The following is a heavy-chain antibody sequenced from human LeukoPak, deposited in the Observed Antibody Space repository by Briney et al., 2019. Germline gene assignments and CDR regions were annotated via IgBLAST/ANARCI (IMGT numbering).Heavy chain of an antibody. CDR3: AKESGGSDNWFDP. Sequence: GRSLRLSCAASGFTFSRYGMHWVRQAPGKGLEGLALIWHDGSDKYYADFVKGRFTISRDNPKNTLYLQMNSMRAEDTAVYYCAKESGGSDNWFDPWGQGTLVTVSS. D-gene: IGHD2-15*01. J-gene: IGHJ5*02. CDR2: IWHDGSDK. CDR1: GFTFSRYG. V-gene: IGHV3-33*06.